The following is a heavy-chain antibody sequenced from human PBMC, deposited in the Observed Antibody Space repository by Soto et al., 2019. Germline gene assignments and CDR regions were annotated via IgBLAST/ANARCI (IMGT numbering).Heavy chain of an antibody. J-gene: IGHJ6*03. Sequence: PGGSLRLSCAASGFTFSSDGMHWVRQAPGKGLEWVAVIWYDGSNKYYADSVKGRFTISRDNSKNTLYLQMNSLRAEDTAVYYCAREVLWFGELVYYYYMDVWGKGTTVTVSS. V-gene: IGHV3-33*01. D-gene: IGHD3-10*01. CDR2: IWYDGSNK. CDR3: AREVLWFGELVYYYYMDV. CDR1: GFTFSSDG.